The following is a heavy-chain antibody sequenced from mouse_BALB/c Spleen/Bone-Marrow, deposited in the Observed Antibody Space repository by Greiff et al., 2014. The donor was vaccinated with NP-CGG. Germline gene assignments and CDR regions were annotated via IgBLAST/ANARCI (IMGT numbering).Heavy chain of an antibody. J-gene: IGHJ2*01. CDR3: AIYFYFDY. D-gene: IGHD2-3*01. V-gene: IGHV14-3*02. CDR2: IDPANGNA. CDR1: GFNIKDTY. Sequence: EVQVVESGAELVKPGASVRLSCTASGFNIKDTYMHWVKQRPDQGLEWIGRIDPANGNAKHDPKFQGKAAITADTSSNTTYLQLSGLTSEDTAVYYCAIYFYFDYWGQGTTLTVSS.